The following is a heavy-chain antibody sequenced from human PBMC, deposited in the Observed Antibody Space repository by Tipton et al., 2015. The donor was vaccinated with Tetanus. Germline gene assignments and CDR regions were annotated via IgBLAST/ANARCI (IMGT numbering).Heavy chain of an antibody. J-gene: IGHJ5*02. CDR3: ARDRGDTGTVNWFDP. D-gene: IGHD1-1*01. V-gene: IGHV4-4*07. Sequence: TLSLTCSVSGGSFSGYLWSWIRQPAGKGLEWIGRTYIRGTTTYNPSLKSRVTISVDTSENQMSLRLTSVTAADTAVYYCARDRGDTGTVNWFDPWGQGTLVTVSS. CDR1: GGSFSGYL. CDR2: TYIRGTT.